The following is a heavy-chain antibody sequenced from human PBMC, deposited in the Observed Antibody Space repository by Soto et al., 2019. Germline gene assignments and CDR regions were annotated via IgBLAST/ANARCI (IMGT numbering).Heavy chain of an antibody. D-gene: IGHD2-21*02. CDR1: GFSVSRYA. CDR3: AKDAVYGDGLWLAGN. J-gene: IGHJ4*02. Sequence: LRLSCAASGFSVSRYAMMWVRQPPGKGQEWVAGMTGSGGDIRYADPVKGRFTISKDNSKNTLYLQMNSLRAEDTAIYYCAKDAVYGDGLWLAGNWGQGTLVTVSS. V-gene: IGHV3-23*01. CDR2: MTGSGGDI.